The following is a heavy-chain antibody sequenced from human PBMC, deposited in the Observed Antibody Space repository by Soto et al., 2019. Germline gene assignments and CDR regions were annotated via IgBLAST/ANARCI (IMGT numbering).Heavy chain of an antibody. D-gene: IGHD5-12*01. CDR3: ARDYYRFNSGYGFSVDV. V-gene: IGHV3-30-3*01. CDR2: ISYDGSYK. J-gene: IGHJ6*02. CDR1: GFTFSSYA. Sequence: QVQLVESGGGVVQPGRSLRLSCAASGFTFSSYAMHWVRQAPGKGLEWVAVISYDGSYKYYADSVKGRFTISRDNSKNTLYLQMNSLRAEDTAVYYCARDYYRFNSGYGFSVDVWGQGTTVTVSS.